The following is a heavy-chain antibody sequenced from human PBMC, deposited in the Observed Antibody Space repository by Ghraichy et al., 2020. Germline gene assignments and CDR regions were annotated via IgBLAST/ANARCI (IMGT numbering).Heavy chain of an antibody. D-gene: IGHD1-7*01. CDR3: ARVPRITGTTRESDY. J-gene: IGHJ4*02. Sequence: SCAASGFTFSSYNMIWVRQAPGKRLEWVSYITGSLSNIYYADSVKGRFTISRDNAKNSLYLQMNSLRDEDTAVYYCARVPRITGTTRESDYWGQGTLVTFSS. CDR1: GFTFSSYN. V-gene: IGHV3-48*02. CDR2: ITGSLSNI.